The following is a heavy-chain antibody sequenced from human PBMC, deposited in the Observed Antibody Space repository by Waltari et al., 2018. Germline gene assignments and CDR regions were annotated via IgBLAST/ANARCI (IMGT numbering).Heavy chain of an antibody. V-gene: IGHV3-73*01. CDR2: IRSKNNNYGT. D-gene: IGHD2-21*02. Sequence: EVQLVESGGGLVQPGGSLRLSCAASGFTFSDYAMSWVRQASGQGLEWVGYIRSKNNNYGTEYAASVKGRFTISRDDSKNTLYLQMSSLKTEDTAVYYCTTKVVVSAHDYWGQGVLVTVSS. CDR3: TTKVVVSAHDY. CDR1: GFTFSDYA. J-gene: IGHJ4*02.